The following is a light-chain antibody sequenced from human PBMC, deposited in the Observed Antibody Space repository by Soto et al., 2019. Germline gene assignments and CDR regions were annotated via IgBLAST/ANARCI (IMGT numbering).Light chain of an antibody. J-gene: IGKJ1*01. CDR1: QSLSGW. CDR3: QQYHGYPWT. Sequence: IHMTHSPSTLSASILYRVTITFLASQSLSGWLAWYQQTPGKAPKLLISDAFRLESGVPSRFSGSGSGTEFTLTLSSLQPDDFAVYYCQQYHGYPWTFGQGTKVDIK. CDR2: DAF. V-gene: IGKV1-5*01.